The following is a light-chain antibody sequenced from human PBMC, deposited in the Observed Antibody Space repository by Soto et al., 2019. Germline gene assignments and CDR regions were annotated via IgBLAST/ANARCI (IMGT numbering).Light chain of an antibody. J-gene: IGKJ2*01. Sequence: EIVLTQSPATLSLSPGERATLSCRASQSVSSYLAWYQQKPGQAPRLLIYDASNRATGIPARFSGSGSGTDFALTISSLVPEDFAVYYCQHRSNHRTFGQETELEIK. CDR2: DAS. V-gene: IGKV3-11*01. CDR3: QHRSNHRT. CDR1: QSVSSY.